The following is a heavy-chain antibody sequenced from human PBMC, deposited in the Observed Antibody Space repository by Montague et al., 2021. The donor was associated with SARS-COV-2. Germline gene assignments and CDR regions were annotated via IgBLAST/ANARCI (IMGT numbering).Heavy chain of an antibody. V-gene: IGHV4-61*02. Sequence: TLSLTCTVYGGSISSGSYYWSWIRQPAGKGLEWIGRIPISGSTNYNPSLKSRVTRSVDTSKNQFSLKLSSVTAADTAVYYCARDIAVAGLFDYWGQGTLVTVSS. CDR1: GGSISSGSYY. CDR2: IPISGST. CDR3: ARDIAVAGLFDY. J-gene: IGHJ4*02. D-gene: IGHD6-19*01.